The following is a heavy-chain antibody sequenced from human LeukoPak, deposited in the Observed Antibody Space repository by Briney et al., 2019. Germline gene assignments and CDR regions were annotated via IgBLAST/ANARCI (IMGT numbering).Heavy chain of an antibody. Sequence: SVKVSCKASGGTFSSYAISWVRQAPGQGLEWMGGIIPIFGTANYAQKFQGRVTITADESTSTAYMELSSLRSEDTAVYYCARSFGSFVEMATIYYYYGMDVWGQGTTVTASS. J-gene: IGHJ6*02. D-gene: IGHD5-24*01. CDR3: ARSFGSFVEMATIYYYYGMDV. CDR1: GGTFSSYA. V-gene: IGHV1-69*13. CDR2: IIPIFGTA.